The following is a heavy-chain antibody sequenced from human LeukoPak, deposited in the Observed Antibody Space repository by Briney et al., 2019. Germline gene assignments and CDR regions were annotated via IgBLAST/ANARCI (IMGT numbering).Heavy chain of an antibody. Sequence: GGSLRLSCAASGFTFSSYGMHWVRQAPGKGLEWVAFIRYDGSNKYYADSVKGRFTISRDNSKNTLYLQMNSLRAEDTAVYYCAKDGPRYCSSTSCWGPLRYWGQGTLVTVSS. J-gene: IGHJ4*02. D-gene: IGHD2-2*01. CDR2: IRYDGSNK. CDR3: AKDGPRYCSSTSCWGPLRY. V-gene: IGHV3-30*02. CDR1: GFTFSSYG.